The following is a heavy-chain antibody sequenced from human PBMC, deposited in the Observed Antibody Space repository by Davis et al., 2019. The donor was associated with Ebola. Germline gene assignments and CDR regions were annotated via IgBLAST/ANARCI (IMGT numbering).Heavy chain of an antibody. J-gene: IGHJ4*02. CDR2: INTNTGNP. D-gene: IGHD2-15*01. CDR1: GYTFTSYA. V-gene: IGHV7-4-1*02. CDR3: ARGDCSGGSCCVDY. Sequence: ASVKVSCNASGYTFTSYAMNWVRQAPGQGLEWMGWINTNTGNPTYAQGFTGRFVFSLDTSVSTAYLQISSLKAEDTAVYYCARGDCSGGSCCVDYWGQGTLVTVSS.